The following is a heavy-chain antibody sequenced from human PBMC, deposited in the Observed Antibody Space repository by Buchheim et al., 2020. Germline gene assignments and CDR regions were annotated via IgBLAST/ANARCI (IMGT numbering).Heavy chain of an antibody. Sequence: EVQVVESGGGLVQPGGSLRLSCAASGLSFSSYWMSWVRQAPGKGLEWVANMNQDGSEKAYVDSVKGRFIISRDNAKNSLYLQMNSLRAEDSAVYYCARDRGRSRFGNWFDPWGQGTL. CDR1: GLSFSSYW. CDR2: MNQDGSEK. CDR3: ARDRGRSRFGNWFDP. D-gene: IGHD3-10*01. V-gene: IGHV3-7*01. J-gene: IGHJ5*02.